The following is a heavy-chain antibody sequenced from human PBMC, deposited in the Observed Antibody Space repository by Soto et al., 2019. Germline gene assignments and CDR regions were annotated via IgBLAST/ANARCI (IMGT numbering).Heavy chain of an antibody. CDR1: GGSFSGYY. CDR2: INHSGST. J-gene: IGHJ5*02. V-gene: IGHV4-34*01. CDR3: ARDRRLITMVRGVSLWFDP. D-gene: IGHD3-10*01. Sequence: SETLSLTCAVYGGSFSGYYWSWIRQPPGKGLEWIGEINHSGSTNYNPSLKSRVTISVDTSKNQFSLKLSSVTAADTAVYYCARDRRLITMVRGVSLWFDPWGQGTLVTGSS.